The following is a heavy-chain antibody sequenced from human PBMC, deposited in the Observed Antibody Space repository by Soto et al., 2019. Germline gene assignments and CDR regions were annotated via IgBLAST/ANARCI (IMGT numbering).Heavy chain of an antibody. V-gene: IGHV1-46*03. CDR1: GYTFTSYY. D-gene: IGHD3-10*01. CDR3: AKDQRYYYGSGSYPTKFGFDY. J-gene: IGHJ4*02. Sequence: APVKVSCKASGYTFTSYYIHWVRQAPGQGLEWMGIINPSGGSTSYAQKFQGRVTMTRDTSTSTVYMELSSLRSEDTAVYYCAKDQRYYYGSGSYPTKFGFDYWGQGTLVTVSS. CDR2: INPSGGST.